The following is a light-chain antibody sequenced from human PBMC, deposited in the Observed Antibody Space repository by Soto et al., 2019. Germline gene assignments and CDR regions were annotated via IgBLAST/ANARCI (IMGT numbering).Light chain of an antibody. CDR2: AAS. J-gene: IGKJ1*01. V-gene: IGKV1-39*01. CDR3: QQSYSTRWR. CDR1: QSISSY. Sequence: DIQMPDAPSSLSASVGDRVTITCRASQSISSYLNWYQQKPGKAPKLLMYAASSLQSGVPSRFSGSGSGTDFTLTISSLQPEDFATYYCQQSYSTRWRFGQGTKVDVK.